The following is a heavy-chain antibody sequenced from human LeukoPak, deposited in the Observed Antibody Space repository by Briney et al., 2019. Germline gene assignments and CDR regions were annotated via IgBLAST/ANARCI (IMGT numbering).Heavy chain of an antibody. D-gene: IGHD4-17*01. Sequence: KSGGSLRLSCAASGFTFSSYSMNWVRQAPGKGLEWVSCISSSSSYIYYADSVKGRFTISRDNVKNSLYLQMNSLRAEGTAVYYCASSQSDYGDYVPHWGQGTLVTVSS. CDR2: ISSSSSYI. CDR1: GFTFSSYS. J-gene: IGHJ4*02. CDR3: ASSQSDYGDYVPH. V-gene: IGHV3-21*01.